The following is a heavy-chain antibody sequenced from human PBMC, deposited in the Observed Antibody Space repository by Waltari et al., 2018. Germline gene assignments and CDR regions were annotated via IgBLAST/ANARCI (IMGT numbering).Heavy chain of an antibody. CDR1: GFTFSSYS. V-gene: IGHV3-48*04. Sequence: EVQLVESGGGLVQPGGSLRLSCAASGFTFSSYSMNWVRQAPGKGLEWVSYISSSSTIYYADSVKGRFTISRDNAKNSLYLQMNSLRAEDTAVYYCARDGGYCGGDCYLSEAFDIWGQGTMVTVSS. J-gene: IGHJ3*02. D-gene: IGHD2-21*01. CDR3: ARDGGYCGGDCYLSEAFDI. CDR2: ISSSSTI.